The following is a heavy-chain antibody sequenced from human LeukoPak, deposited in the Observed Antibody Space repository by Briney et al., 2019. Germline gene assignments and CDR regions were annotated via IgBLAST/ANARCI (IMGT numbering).Heavy chain of an antibody. V-gene: IGHV4-30-4*08. CDR2: IYYNGIT. J-gene: IGHJ5*01. D-gene: IGHD4-17*01. Sequence: SETLSLTCTVSGGSISSSSYYWGWIRQPPGKGLEWIGNIYYNGITYYNPSLKSRVTMSVDTSQNQFSLKLSSVTATDTAVYYCARRDGGSSTVPIYWFDSWGQGTLVTVSS. CDR3: ARRDGGSSTVPIYWFDS. CDR1: GGSISSSSYY.